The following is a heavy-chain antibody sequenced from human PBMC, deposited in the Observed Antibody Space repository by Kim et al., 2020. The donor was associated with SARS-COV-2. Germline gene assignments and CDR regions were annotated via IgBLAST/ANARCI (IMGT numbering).Heavy chain of an antibody. V-gene: IGHV1-18*01. CDR2: ISAYNCNT. Sequence: ASVKVSCKASGYTFTSYGISWVRQAPGQGLEWMGWISAYNCNTNYAQKLQGRVTMTTDTSTSTAYMELRSLRSDDTAVYYCARADVVVPAAMPADYWGQGTLVTVSS. CDR3: ARADVVVPAAMPADY. J-gene: IGHJ4*02. D-gene: IGHD2-2*01. CDR1: GYTFTSYG.